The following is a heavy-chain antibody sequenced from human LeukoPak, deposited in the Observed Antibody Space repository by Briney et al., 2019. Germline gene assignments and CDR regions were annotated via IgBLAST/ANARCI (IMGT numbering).Heavy chain of an antibody. V-gene: IGHV3-30*02. CDR3: AKALSGSGSYSPFDY. CDR1: GFTFSSYG. CDR2: IQYDGSNE. J-gene: IGHJ4*02. Sequence: PGGSLRLSCAASGFTFSSYGMHWVRQAPGKGLEWVAYIQYDGSNEQYADSVKGRFSISRDSSKNILYLQMNSLRDEDTALYYCAKALSGSGSYSPFDYWGQGTLVTVSS. D-gene: IGHD3-10*01.